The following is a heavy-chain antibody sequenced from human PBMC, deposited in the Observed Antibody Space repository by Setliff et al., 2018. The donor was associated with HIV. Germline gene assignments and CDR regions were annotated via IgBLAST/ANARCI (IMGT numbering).Heavy chain of an antibody. CDR1: GDYISGYY. CDR2: IYETGST. J-gene: IGHJ6*03. V-gene: IGHV4-59*12. Sequence: SETLSLTCTVSGDYISGYYWSWIRQSPGKGLEWIGFIYETGSTYYNPSLKSRVSISIDTSKNQFSLKLSSVTAADTAVYFCARDGYTNGYGYYYFYMDVWGKGTTVTVSS. D-gene: IGHD5-18*01. CDR3: ARDGYTNGYGYYYFYMDV.